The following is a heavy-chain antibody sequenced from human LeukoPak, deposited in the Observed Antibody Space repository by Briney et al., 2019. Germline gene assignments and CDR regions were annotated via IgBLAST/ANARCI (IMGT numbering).Heavy chain of an antibody. CDR3: ARGRDSDSWYFDWFDP. V-gene: IGHV1-46*01. J-gene: IGHJ5*02. D-gene: IGHD6-13*01. CDR1: GYTFTTYY. CDR2: INPTSGST. Sequence: ASVKVSCKASGYTFTTYYIHWVRQAPGQGLEWLGIINPTSGSTRYAQRFQGRLTMTRDMSATTVYMAMNSLRSEDTAVYYCARGRDSDSWYFDWFDPWGHGTLVTVSS.